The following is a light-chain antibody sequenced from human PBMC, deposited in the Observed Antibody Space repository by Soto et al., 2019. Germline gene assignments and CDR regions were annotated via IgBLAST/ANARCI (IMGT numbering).Light chain of an antibody. CDR1: QSIRSY. Sequence: DIQMTQSPSSLSASVGDRVTITCRASQSIRSYLNWYQQKPGKAPKLLIYEASSLQSGVPSRFSGSGSGTDFTLTVSSLQPDDFATYYCQQSDTTPWTFGQGTRVEMK. CDR2: EAS. J-gene: IGKJ1*01. V-gene: IGKV1-39*01. CDR3: QQSDTTPWT.